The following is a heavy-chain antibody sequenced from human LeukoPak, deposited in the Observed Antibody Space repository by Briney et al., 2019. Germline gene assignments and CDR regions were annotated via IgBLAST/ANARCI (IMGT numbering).Heavy chain of an antibody. D-gene: IGHD6-13*01. Sequence: SDPLSLTCAVYGRSFSGYYWSWIRQPPGKGLEWIGYIYYSGSTNYNPSLKSRVTISVDTSKNQFSLKLRSVTAADTAVYYCARLAAAGYYYGMDVWGQGTTVTVSS. V-gene: IGHV4-59*08. CDR2: IYYSGST. CDR1: GRSFSGYY. J-gene: IGHJ6*02. CDR3: ARLAAAGYYYGMDV.